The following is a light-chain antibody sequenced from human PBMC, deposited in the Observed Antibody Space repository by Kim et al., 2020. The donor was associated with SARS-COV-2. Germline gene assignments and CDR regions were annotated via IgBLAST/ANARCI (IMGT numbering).Light chain of an antibody. CDR2: GKN. Sequence: LGQTVRITCQGDSLRSYYASWNQQKPAQAPVLVIYGKNNRPSGIPDRFSGSSSGNTASLTITGAQAEDEADYYCNSRDSSGNHWVFGGGTQLTVL. CDR1: SLRSYY. V-gene: IGLV3-19*01. CDR3: NSRDSSGNHWV. J-gene: IGLJ3*02.